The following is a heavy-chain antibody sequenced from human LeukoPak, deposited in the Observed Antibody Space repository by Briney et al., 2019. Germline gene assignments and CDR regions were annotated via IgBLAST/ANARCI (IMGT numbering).Heavy chain of an antibody. J-gene: IGHJ4*02. CDR3: ARGVYIAAAQYAY. Sequence: PSETLSLTCTVSGGSIGTYSWNWIRQPPGKGLEWIGYIYYSGTTNYNPSLKSRVTISVDTSKNQFSLKLSFVTAADTAVYYCARGVYIAAAQYAYWGQGTLVTVSS. CDR2: IYYSGTT. D-gene: IGHD6-13*01. V-gene: IGHV4-59*01. CDR1: GGSIGTYS.